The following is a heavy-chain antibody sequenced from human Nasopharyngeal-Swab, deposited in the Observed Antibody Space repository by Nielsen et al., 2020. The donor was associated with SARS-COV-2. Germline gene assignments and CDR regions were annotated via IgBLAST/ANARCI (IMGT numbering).Heavy chain of an antibody. J-gene: IGHJ3*02. CDR2: IYSGGST. CDR1: GFTVSSNY. CDR3: ASSIVVVVAALDAFDI. Sequence: GGSLRLSCAASGFTVSSNYMSWVRQAPGEGLEWVSVIYSGGSTYYADSVKGRFTISRDNSKNTLYLQMNSLRAEDTAVYYCASSIVVVVAALDAFDIWGQGTMVTVSS. V-gene: IGHV3-66*01. D-gene: IGHD2-15*01.